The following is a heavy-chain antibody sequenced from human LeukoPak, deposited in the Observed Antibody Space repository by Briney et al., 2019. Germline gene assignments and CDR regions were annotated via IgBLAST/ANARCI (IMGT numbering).Heavy chain of an antibody. CDR2: IRHDGSTK. Sequence: GGSLRLSCTASGFPFYSYWMTWVRQTPGKGLEWVANIRHDGSTKYYVDSVKGRFTISRDNAKNSLYLQMNSLRADDAAVYYCVKDSPPRYSGSPPAYWGQGTLVTVSS. D-gene: IGHD1-26*01. J-gene: IGHJ4*02. CDR3: VKDSPPRYSGSPPAY. V-gene: IGHV3-7*03. CDR1: GFPFYSYW.